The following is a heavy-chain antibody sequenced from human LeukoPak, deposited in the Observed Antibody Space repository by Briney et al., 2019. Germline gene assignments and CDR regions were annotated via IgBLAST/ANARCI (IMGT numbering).Heavy chain of an antibody. V-gene: IGHV4-39*01. Sequence: SETLSLTCTVSGGSISSSSYYWGWIRQPPGKGLEWIGSIYYSGSTYYNPSLKSRVTISVDTSKNQFSLKLSSVTAADTAVYYCASLDKGWLQSSGYWGQGTLVTVSS. CDR3: ASLDKGWLQSSGY. CDR2: IYYSGST. J-gene: IGHJ4*02. D-gene: IGHD5-24*01. CDR1: GGSISSSSYY.